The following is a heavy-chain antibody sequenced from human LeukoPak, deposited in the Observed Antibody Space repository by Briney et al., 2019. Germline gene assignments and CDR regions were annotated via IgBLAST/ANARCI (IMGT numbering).Heavy chain of an antibody. CDR3: ARNNTPQYQYYYGSGSYLWAFDI. D-gene: IGHD3-10*01. V-gene: IGHV5-51*01. Sequence: GESLKISCKTSAYSFTSYCIGWVRQMPGKGRQRMGVIYPGDSDTRYSPSFQGQVTISADKSINHSYLQWSSLTASDNAKYYCARNNTPQYQYYYGSGSYLWAFDIGGQGTMVTVSS. J-gene: IGHJ3*02. CDR2: IYPGDSDT. CDR1: AYSFTSYC.